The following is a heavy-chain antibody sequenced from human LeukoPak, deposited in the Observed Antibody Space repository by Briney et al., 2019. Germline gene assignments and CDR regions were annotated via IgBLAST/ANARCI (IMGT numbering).Heavy chain of an antibody. Sequence: PGGSLRLSCAASGFTFNDYYMSWIRQAPGKGLEWLSYINIGGTNTHYAHSVKGRFTISRDNAKKSLYVEMNNQSPEDTAVYYCATDGAGFDTWGEGVLVTVSS. CDR3: ATDGAGFDT. V-gene: IGHV3-11*01. CDR1: GFTFNDYY. J-gene: IGHJ5*02. CDR2: INIGGTNT.